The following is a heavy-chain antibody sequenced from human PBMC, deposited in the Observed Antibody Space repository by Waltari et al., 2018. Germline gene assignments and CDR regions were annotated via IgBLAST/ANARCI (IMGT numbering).Heavy chain of an antibody. Sequence: QVQLVQSGAEVTKPGASVTVSCKASGYTFTDYYIQWVRQAPGHGLEWMGWIIPDSGGTNYAQKFQGRVTMTRDTSISTAYMELSRLRSDDTAVYYCVCRIAETYFDYWGQGTLVTVSS. CDR3: VCRIAETYFDY. D-gene: IGHD6-13*01. V-gene: IGHV1-2*02. J-gene: IGHJ4*02. CDR1: GYTFTDYY. CDR2: IIPDSGGT.